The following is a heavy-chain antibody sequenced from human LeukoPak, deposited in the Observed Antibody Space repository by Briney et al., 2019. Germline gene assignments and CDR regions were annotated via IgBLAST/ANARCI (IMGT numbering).Heavy chain of an antibody. D-gene: IGHD5-18*01. Sequence: ASVTVSCKASGYTFSSYGIGWVRQAPRQGLEWMGWITAGNGNTNYAQKVQGRVTMTTDTSTSTAYMELRSLRPDDTAVYFCARDLARGYSYGYNAFDIWGQGTMVTVSS. CDR3: ARDLARGYSYGYNAFDI. CDR2: ITAGNGNT. V-gene: IGHV1-18*01. J-gene: IGHJ3*02. CDR1: GYTFSSYG.